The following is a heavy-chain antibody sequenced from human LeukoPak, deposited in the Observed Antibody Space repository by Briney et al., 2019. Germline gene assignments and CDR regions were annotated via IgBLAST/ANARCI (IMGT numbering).Heavy chain of an antibody. J-gene: IGHJ6*02. CDR3: ARSHSSGWLGENCYYYGMDV. V-gene: IGHV3-48*01. CDR1: GFTFSSYS. Sequence: GGSLRLSCAASGFTFSSYSMNWVRQAPGKGLEWVSYISSSSSTIYYADSVKGRFTISRDNAKNSLYLQMNSLRAEDTAVYYCARSHSSGWLGENCYYYGMDVWGQGTTVTVSS. D-gene: IGHD6-19*01. CDR2: ISSSSSTI.